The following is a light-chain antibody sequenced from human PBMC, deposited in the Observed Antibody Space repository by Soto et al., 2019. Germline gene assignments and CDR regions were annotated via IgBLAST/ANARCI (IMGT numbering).Light chain of an antibody. CDR1: QSVSSS. J-gene: IGKJ3*01. V-gene: IGKV3-15*01. CDR3: QQYNNSSFT. CDR2: GAS. Sequence: EIVMTQSPATLSVSPGERATLSCRASQSVSSSLSWYQQKPGQAPRLLIYGASTRATGIPARFGGSGSGTDFTLTISSLQSADFAVYYCQQYNNSSFTFGPGTKVDIK.